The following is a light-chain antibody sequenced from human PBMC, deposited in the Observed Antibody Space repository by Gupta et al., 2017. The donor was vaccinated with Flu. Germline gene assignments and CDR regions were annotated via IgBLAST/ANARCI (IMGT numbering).Light chain of an antibody. V-gene: IGLV3-27*01. J-gene: IGLJ2*01. CDR1: VLAKKY. CDR3: YSEADKNPGV. Sequence: SSLSGSPGQTARITCSGDVLAKKYARWFQQKPGQAPVLVIYKDSERPSGIPERFSGSSSGTTVTLTISGAQVEDEADYYCYSEADKNPGVFGGGTKLTVL. CDR2: KDS.